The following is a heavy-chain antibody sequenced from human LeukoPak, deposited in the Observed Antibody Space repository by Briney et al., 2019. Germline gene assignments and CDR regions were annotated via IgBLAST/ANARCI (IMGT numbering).Heavy chain of an antibody. CDR2: ISSSSSYI. D-gene: IGHD3-22*01. CDR3: ARDRYYYDSSGYYYT. J-gene: IGHJ5*02. V-gene: IGHV3-21*01. Sequence: GGSLRLSCAASGFVFSEYEMNWVRQAPGKGLEWVSSISSSSSYIYYADSVKGRFTISRDNAKNSLYLQMNSLRAEDTAVYYCARDRYYYDSSGYYYTWGQGTLVTVSS. CDR1: GFVFSEYE.